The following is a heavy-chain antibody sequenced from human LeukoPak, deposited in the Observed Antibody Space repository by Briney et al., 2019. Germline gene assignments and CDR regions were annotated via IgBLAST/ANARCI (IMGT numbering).Heavy chain of an antibody. CDR3: ARGPSGRERGGGTKYYYYYYYMDV. CDR2: IIPIFGTA. D-gene: IGHD3-16*01. Sequence: GASVKVSCKASGGTFTSYAISWVRQAPGQGLEWVGGIIPIFGTANYAQKFQGRVTIIADGSTSTAYMELSSLRSEDTAVYYCARGPSGRERGGGTKYYYYYYYMDVWGKGTTVTVSS. CDR1: GGTFTSYA. V-gene: IGHV1-69*13. J-gene: IGHJ6*03.